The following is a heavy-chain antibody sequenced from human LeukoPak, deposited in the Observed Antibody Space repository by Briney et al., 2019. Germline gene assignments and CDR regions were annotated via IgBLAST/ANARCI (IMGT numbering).Heavy chain of an antibody. V-gene: IGHV1-18*01. CDR3: AETITTPGGMDV. Sequence: ASVKVSCKASGYTFTSYGISWVRQAPGQGLEWMGWISAYNGNTNYAQKLQGRVTMTTDTSTSTAYMELRSLGSDDTAVYYCAETITTPGGMDVWGQGTTVTVSS. D-gene: IGHD4-11*01. CDR2: ISAYNGNT. CDR1: GYTFTSYG. J-gene: IGHJ6*02.